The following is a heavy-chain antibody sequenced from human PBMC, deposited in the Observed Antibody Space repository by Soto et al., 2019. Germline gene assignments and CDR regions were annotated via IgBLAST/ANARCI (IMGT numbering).Heavy chain of an antibody. V-gene: IGHV4-61*08. Sequence: SETLSLTCTVSGDSVSSGVYYWSWIRHPPGKGLEWIGYIYSSGSANYNPSLKSRVTISRDTSKNQISLKVAPVTAADTAGYYCARGFSSVSMDAWGQGTTVTFSS. CDR3: ARGFSSVSMDA. CDR2: IYSSGSA. J-gene: IGHJ6*02. CDR1: GDSVSSGVYY. D-gene: IGHD6-19*01.